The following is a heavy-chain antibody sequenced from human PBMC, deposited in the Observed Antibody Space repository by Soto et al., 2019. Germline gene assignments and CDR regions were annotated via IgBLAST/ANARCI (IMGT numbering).Heavy chain of an antibody. D-gene: IGHD3-22*01. V-gene: IGHV1-69*02. Sequence: ASVKVSCKASGGTFSSYTISWVRQAPGQGLEWMGRIIPILGIANYAQKFQGRVTITADKSTSTAYMELSSLRSEDTAVYYCARHPFGGYDSSGYYYYWGQGTLVTVSS. J-gene: IGHJ4*02. CDR3: ARHPFGGYDSSGYYYY. CDR1: GGTFSSYT. CDR2: IIPILGIA.